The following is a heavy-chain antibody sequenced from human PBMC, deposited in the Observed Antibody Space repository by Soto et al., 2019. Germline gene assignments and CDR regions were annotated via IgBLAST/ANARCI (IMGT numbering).Heavy chain of an antibody. CDR2: VNPILSMS. CDR1: GDTFNFYS. J-gene: IGHJ4*02. V-gene: IGHV1-69*04. D-gene: IGHD3-10*01. CDR3: ATSYGSGYRAVDF. Sequence: HVQLVQSGAEVKRPGSSVKVSCKASGDTFNFYSINWVRQAPGLGLEWMGRVNPILSMSNYAQRFQGRVTITAAKSTRTTYMELSGLRSEDTAIYYFATSYGSGYRAVDFWGQGALVTVSS.